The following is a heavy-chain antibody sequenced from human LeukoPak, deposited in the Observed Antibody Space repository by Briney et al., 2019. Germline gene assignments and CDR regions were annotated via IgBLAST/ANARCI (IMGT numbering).Heavy chain of an antibody. V-gene: IGHV3-74*01. CDR1: GFTFSNYW. J-gene: IGHJ5*02. D-gene: IGHD3-10*01. CDR2: INSDGSKI. CDR3: ARGFNVDQPNWFDP. Sequence: PGGSLRLSCAASGFTFSNYWMHWARQTPGKGLVWVSGINSDGSKIPYADSVKGRFTISRDNAKNTLSLQMNSLRAEDTALYYCARGFNVDQPNWFDPWGQGTLVTVFS.